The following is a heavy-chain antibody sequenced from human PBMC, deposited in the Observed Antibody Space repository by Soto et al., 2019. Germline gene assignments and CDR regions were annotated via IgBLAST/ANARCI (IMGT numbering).Heavy chain of an antibody. V-gene: IGHV4-34*01. CDR2: INHSGST. CDR3: ARVIESNDYYDSSGYNWFDP. D-gene: IGHD3-22*01. J-gene: IGHJ5*02. CDR1: GGSFSGYY. Sequence: SETLSLTCAVYGGSFSGYYWSWVRQPPGKGLEWIGEINHSGSTNYNPSLKSRVTISVDTSKNQFSLKLSSVTAADTAVYYRARVIESNDYYDSSGYNWFDPWGQGTLVTVSS.